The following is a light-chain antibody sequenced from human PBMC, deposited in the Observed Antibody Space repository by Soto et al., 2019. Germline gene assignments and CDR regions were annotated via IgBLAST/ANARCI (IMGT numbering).Light chain of an antibody. CDR1: SSDVGGYNY. J-gene: IGLJ2*01. V-gene: IGLV2-11*01. Sequence: QSALTQPRSVSGSPGQSVTISGTGTSSDVGGYNYVSWYLHHPGKAPKVMIYDVNKRPSGVPDRFSGSKSDNTASLTISGLQAEDEADYYCCSYAGSFVVFGGGTKLTVL. CDR3: CSYAGSFVV. CDR2: DVN.